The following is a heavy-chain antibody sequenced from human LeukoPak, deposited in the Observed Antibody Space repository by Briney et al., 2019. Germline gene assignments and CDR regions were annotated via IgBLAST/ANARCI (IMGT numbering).Heavy chain of an antibody. D-gene: IGHD3-22*01. V-gene: IGHV4-34*01. CDR3: ARVTGAYYYDSSGYHGLDP. Sequence: STNYNPSLNSRVTISVDTSKNQFSLKLSSVTAADTAVYYCARVTGAYYYDSSGYHGLDPWGQGTLVTVSS. CDR2: ST. J-gene: IGHJ5*02.